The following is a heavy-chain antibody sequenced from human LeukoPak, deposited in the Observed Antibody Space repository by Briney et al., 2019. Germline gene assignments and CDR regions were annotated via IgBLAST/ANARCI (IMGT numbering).Heavy chain of an antibody. V-gene: IGHV4-59*08. D-gene: IGHD6-19*01. J-gene: IGHJ4*02. CDR2: IYYTGST. CDR3: ARGYSSGSRHFDY. Sequence: SETLSLTCTVSGGSISNYYWNWIRQPPGKGLEWIGYIYYTGSTNYNPSLKSRVTMSVDTSKNQFSLKLSSVTAADTAVYYCARGYSSGSRHFDYWGQGTLVTVSS. CDR1: GGSISNYY.